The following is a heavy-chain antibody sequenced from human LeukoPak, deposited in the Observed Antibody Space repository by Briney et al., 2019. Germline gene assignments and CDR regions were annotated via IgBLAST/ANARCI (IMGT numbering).Heavy chain of an antibody. D-gene: IGHD2-2*01. V-gene: IGHV1-24*01. CDR1: GYTLTELS. J-gene: IGHJ3*02. CDR2: FDPEDGET. Sequence: ASVKVCCKVSGYTLTELSMHWVRQAPGKGLEGWGGFDPEDGETIYAQKFQGRVTMTEDTSTDTAYMALSSLRSEDTAVYYSVVPNAPDAIDIWGQGTMVTVSS. CDR3: VVPNAPDAIDI.